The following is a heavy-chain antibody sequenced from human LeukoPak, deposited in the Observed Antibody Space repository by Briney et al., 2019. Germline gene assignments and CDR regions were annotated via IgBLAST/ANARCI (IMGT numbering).Heavy chain of an antibody. J-gene: IGHJ6*02. D-gene: IGHD3-10*01. V-gene: IGHV1-69*04. CDR1: GYTFTSYG. Sequence: GASVKVSCKASGYTFTSYGISWVRQAPGQGLEWMGRIIPILGIANYAQKFQGRVTITADKSTSTAYMELSSLRSEDTAVYYCARDKYYGSGSYYRYYYYGMDVWGQGTTVTVSS. CDR2: IIPILGIA. CDR3: ARDKYYGSGSYYRYYYYGMDV.